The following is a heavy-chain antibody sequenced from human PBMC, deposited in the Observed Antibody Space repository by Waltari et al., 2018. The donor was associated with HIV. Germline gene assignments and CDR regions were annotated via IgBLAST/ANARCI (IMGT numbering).Heavy chain of an antibody. CDR1: GFSFSSFS. V-gene: IGHV3-21*06. CDR3: ASLPTEGQPPRVF. D-gene: IGHD5-18*01. CDR2: ISNRSDFI. J-gene: IGHJ4*02. Sequence: EVHLVESGGGLVKPGGSLRLSCTASGFSFSSFSMNWVRQVPGKGLEWVSAISNRSDFINYADSVKGRFTSYRDNAANSLYLQMNALRNEDTAVYFCASLPTEGQPPRVFWGQGIIVTVSS.